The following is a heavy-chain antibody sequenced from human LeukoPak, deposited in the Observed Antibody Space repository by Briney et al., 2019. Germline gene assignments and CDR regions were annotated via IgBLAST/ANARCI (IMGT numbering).Heavy chain of an antibody. CDR3: ARRYYDFWSGYRGGYDP. CDR1: GFTFSSYW. V-gene: IGHV3-7*01. J-gene: IGHJ5*02. CDR2: IKQDGSEK. D-gene: IGHD3-3*01. Sequence: GGSLRLSCAASGFTFSSYWMSWVRQAPGKGLEWVANIKQDGSEKYYVDSVKGRFTISRDNAKNSLYLQMNSLRAEDTAVYYCARRYYDFWSGYRGGYDPWGQGTLVTVSS.